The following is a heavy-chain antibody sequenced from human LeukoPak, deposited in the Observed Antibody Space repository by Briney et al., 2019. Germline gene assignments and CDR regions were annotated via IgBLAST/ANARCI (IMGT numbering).Heavy chain of an antibody. CDR3: ARDLGATGDY. CDR2: IYSGGGT. Sequence: GGCLRLSCAASGFIVSSNYMSWVRQAPGKGLEWVSVIYSGGGTYYADSVKGRFTISRDNSKNTLYLQMNSLRAEDTAVYYCARDLGATGDYWGQGTLVTVSS. CDR1: GFIVSSNY. V-gene: IGHV3-53*01. J-gene: IGHJ4*02. D-gene: IGHD1-26*01.